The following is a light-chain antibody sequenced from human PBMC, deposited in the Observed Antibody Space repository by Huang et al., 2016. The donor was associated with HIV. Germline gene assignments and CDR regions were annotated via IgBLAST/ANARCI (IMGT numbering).Light chain of an antibody. V-gene: IGKV2-28*01. CDR1: QSLLHSNGYNY. CDR3: MQALQTELT. J-gene: IGKJ4*01. CDR2: LGS. Sequence: DIVMTQSPLSLPVTPGEPASISCRSSQSLLHSNGYNYLDWYLQKPGQSPQLLIYLGSNRASGVPDRFSASGSGTDFTLKISRMEAEDVGVYYCMQALQTELTFGGGTKVEIK.